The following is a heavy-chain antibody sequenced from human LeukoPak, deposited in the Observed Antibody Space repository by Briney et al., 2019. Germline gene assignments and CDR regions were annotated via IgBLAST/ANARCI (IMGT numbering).Heavy chain of an antibody. CDR1: GGSITNYY. CDR3: ASFSHSSGYNWFDP. V-gene: IGHV4-34*01. CDR2: INHSGST. D-gene: IGHD3-22*01. J-gene: IGHJ5*02. Sequence: SETLSLTCTVSGGSITNYYWSWIRQPPGKGLEWIGEINHSGSTNYNPSLKSRVTISVDTSKNQFSLKLSSVTAADTAVYYCASFSHSSGYNWFDPWGQGTLVTVSS.